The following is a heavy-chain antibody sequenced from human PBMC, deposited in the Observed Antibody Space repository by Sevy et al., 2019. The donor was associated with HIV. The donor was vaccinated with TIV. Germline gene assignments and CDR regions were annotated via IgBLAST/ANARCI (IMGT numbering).Heavy chain of an antibody. CDR2: INHSGST. Sequence: SETLSLTCAVYGGSFSGYYWSWIRQPPGKGLEWIGEINHSGSTNYNPSLKSRVTISVDTSKNQFSLKLSSVTAADTAVYYCARDNLRVRYFDWLQAYFDYWGQGTLVTVSS. V-gene: IGHV4-34*01. CDR1: GGSFSGYY. D-gene: IGHD3-9*01. J-gene: IGHJ4*02. CDR3: ARDNLRVRYFDWLQAYFDY.